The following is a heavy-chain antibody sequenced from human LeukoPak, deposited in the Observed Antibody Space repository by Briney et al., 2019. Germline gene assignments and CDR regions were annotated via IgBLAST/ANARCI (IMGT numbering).Heavy chain of an antibody. CDR2: INNDGSNT. J-gene: IGHJ4*02. Sequence: GGSLRLSCAASGFTFSTYWMHWVRQAPGKGLVWVSLINNDGSNTGYADSVKGRFTTSRDNVKNMAYLQMNSLTAEDTAVYYCARGQSSGWYPDWGQGTLVTVSS. D-gene: IGHD6-19*01. V-gene: IGHV3-74*01. CDR3: ARGQSSGWYPD. CDR1: GFTFSTYW.